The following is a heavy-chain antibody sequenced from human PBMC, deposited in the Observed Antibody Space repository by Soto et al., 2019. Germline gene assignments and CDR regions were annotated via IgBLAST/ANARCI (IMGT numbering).Heavy chain of an antibody. CDR2: IIPIFGNT. Sequence: ASVKVSCKASGGTFSSYAISWVRQAPGQGLEWMGGIIPIFGNTNYAQKLQGRVTMTTDTSTSTAYMELRSLRPDDTAVYYCARDVRGYAYFDYWGQGTLVTVSS. CDR3: ARDVRGYAYFDY. CDR1: GGTFSSYA. V-gene: IGHV1-18*01. D-gene: IGHD3-16*01. J-gene: IGHJ4*02.